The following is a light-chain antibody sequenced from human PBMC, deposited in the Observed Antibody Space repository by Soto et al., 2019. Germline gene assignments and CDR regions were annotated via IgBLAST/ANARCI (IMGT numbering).Light chain of an antibody. Sequence: EIVMTQSPATLSVSPGERATLSCRASQSVGSNLAWYQQKPGQAPRLLIYGASTRATGIPARFSGGGSGAEFTLTISSLQSEDIGVYYCQQHNNWPPLTFGGGTKVEIK. J-gene: IGKJ4*01. CDR1: QSVGSN. V-gene: IGKV3-15*01. CDR2: GAS. CDR3: QQHNNWPPLT.